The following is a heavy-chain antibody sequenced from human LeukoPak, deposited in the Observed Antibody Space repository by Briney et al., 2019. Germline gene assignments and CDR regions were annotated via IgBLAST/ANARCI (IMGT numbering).Heavy chain of an antibody. D-gene: IGHD3-22*01. CDR3: ARVPYYDSSGYAFDI. V-gene: IGHV4-30-4*08. CDR1: GGSISSGDYY. CDR2: IYYSGST. J-gene: IGHJ3*02. Sequence: SETLSLTCTVSGGSISSGDYYWSWIRQPPGKGLEWIGYIYYSGSTYYNPSLKSRVTISVDTSKNQFSLKLSSVTAADTAVYYCARVPYYDSSGYAFDIWGPGTMVTVSS.